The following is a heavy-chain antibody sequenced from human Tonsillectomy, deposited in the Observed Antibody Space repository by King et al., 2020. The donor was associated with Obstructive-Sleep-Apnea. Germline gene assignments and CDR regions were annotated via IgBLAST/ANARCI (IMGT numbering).Heavy chain of an antibody. V-gene: IGHV4-59*08. D-gene: IGHD3-9*01. J-gene: IGHJ4*02. CDR2: IYYSGST. CDR1: GVSISSYY. Sequence: QLQESGPGLVKPSETLSLTCTVSGVSISSYYWSWIRQPPGKGLEWIGYIYYSGSTSYNPSLKSRITISVDTSKNQFSLKLSSVTAADTAVYYCARQSEILTAYFHWGQGALVTVSS. CDR3: ARQSEILTAYFH.